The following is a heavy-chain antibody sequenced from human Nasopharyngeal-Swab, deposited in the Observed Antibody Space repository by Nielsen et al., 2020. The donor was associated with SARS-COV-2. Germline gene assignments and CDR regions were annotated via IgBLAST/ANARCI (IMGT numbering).Heavy chain of an antibody. CDR3: ARDSGWYNWYFDL. CDR2: ISSSSSYV. V-gene: IGHV3-21*01. Sequence: GESLKISCAASGFTFSSYSMNWVRQAPGKGLEWVSSISSSSSYVYYADSVKGRFTISRDNAKNSLYLQMNSLRAEDTAVYYCARDSGWYNWYFDLWGRGTLVTVSS. CDR1: GFTFSSYS. D-gene: IGHD6-19*01. J-gene: IGHJ2*01.